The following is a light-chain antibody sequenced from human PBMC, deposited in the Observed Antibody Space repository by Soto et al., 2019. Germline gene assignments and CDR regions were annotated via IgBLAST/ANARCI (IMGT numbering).Light chain of an antibody. V-gene: IGLV2-11*01. CDR3: CSYAGSYTLV. CDR1: SSDVRGYNS. Sequence: QSVLTQPRSVSGSPGQSVTISCTGTSSDVRGYNSVSWYQQHPGKAPKLVIYDVSKRPPGVPDRFSGSRSGNTASLAISGLQAQDEADYFCCSYAGSYTLVFGGGTKLTVL. CDR2: DVS. J-gene: IGLJ3*02.